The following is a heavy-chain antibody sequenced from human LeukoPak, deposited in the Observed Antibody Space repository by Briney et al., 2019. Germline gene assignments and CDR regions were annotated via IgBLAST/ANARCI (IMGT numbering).Heavy chain of an antibody. D-gene: IGHD4-23*01. CDR1: GYTFTSYD. Sequence: ASVKVSCKASGYTFTSYDINWVRQATGQGLEWMGWMNPNSGNTGYAQKFQGRVPITSNTSIRTAYMELSSLRSEDTAVYYSARDLTTVVTRDAFDIWGQGTMVTVSS. J-gene: IGHJ3*02. V-gene: IGHV1-8*01. CDR2: MNPNSGNT. CDR3: ARDLTTVVTRDAFDI.